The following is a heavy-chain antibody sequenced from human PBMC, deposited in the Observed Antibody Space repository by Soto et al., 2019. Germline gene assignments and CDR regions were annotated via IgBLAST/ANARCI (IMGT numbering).Heavy chain of an antibody. CDR1: GYTFTSYA. CDR3: ASYSTGGELDV. Sequence: QVQLVQSGAEEKKPGASVKVSCKASGYTFTSYAIDWVRQAPGQWLEWMGWINADTGNTKSSQKFQGRVTITTDTSANTAFRKLRSLESEVTSVDIVASYSTGGELDVWGQGTLVTVSS. J-gene: IGHJ4*01. D-gene: IGHD5-12*01. CDR2: INADTGNT. V-gene: IGHV1-3*05.